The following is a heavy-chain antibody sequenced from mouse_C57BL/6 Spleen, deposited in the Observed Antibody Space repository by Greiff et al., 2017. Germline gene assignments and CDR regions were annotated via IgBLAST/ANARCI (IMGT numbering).Heavy chain of an antibody. CDR2: IYPGDGDT. CDR1: GYAFSSSW. V-gene: IGHV1-82*01. J-gene: IGHJ3*01. Sequence: QVQLQQSGPELVKPGASVKISCKASGYAFSSSWMNWVKQRPGKGLEGIGRIYPGDGDTNYNGKFKGKATLTADKSSSPAYMQLSSLTSEDSAVYFCAYDYFAYWGQGTLVTVSA. CDR3: AYDYFAY. D-gene: IGHD2-4*01.